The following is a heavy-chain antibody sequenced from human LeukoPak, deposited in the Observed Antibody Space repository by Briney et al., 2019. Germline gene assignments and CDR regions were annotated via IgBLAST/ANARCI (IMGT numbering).Heavy chain of an antibody. CDR1: GFIFSDYY. CDR2: ISSSSSYT. CDR3: ARAVSVSSYYFDC. J-gene: IGHJ4*02. V-gene: IGHV3-11*05. D-gene: IGHD5/OR15-5a*01. Sequence: GGSLRLSCAASGFIFSDYYMSWIRQAPGKGLEWISYISSSSSYTNYVDSVKGRFSISRDNAKNSLYLQMNSLRAEDTAVYYCARAVSVSSYYFDCWGQGTLVTVSS.